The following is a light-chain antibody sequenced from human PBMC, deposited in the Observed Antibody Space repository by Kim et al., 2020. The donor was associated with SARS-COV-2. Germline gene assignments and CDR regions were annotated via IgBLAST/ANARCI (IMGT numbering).Light chain of an antibody. CDR1: QSVDGY. CDR3: QQRRKSIA. CDR2: NAS. J-gene: IGKJ5*01. Sequence: SLSPEDGATLSCRASQSVDGYLAWLQQKPGQAPRLLIPNASDRAAGVPARFSGSGSGTDFTLTISSLEPEDFAVYYCQQRRKSIAFGQGTRLEIK. V-gene: IGKV3-11*01.